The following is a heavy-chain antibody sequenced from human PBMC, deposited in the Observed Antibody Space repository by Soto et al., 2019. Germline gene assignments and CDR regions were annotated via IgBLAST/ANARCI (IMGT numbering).Heavy chain of an antibody. CDR2: ISYDGSNK. CDR3: ARDRRTGTTGWFDP. D-gene: IGHD1-7*01. Sequence: QVQLVESGGGVVQPGRSLRLSCAASGFTFSSYAMHWVRQAPGKGLEWVAVISYDGSNKYYADSVKGRFTISRDNSKNTLYLQMNSLRAEDTAVYYCARDRRTGTTGWFDPWGQGTLVTVSS. V-gene: IGHV3-30-3*01. CDR1: GFTFSSYA. J-gene: IGHJ5*02.